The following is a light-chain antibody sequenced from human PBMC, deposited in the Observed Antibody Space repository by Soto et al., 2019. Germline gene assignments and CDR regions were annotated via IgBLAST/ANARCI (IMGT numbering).Light chain of an antibody. CDR3: QQYGSRPTT. V-gene: IGKV3-20*01. Sequence: IVLTQSPGTLSLSPGERTTLSCRASQSISRYLAWYQQKPGQGPRLLIYGASSRATGIPDRFSGSGSGTDFTLTISRLEPEDFAVYYCQQYGSRPTTFGQGTKVDIK. CDR1: QSISRY. CDR2: GAS. J-gene: IGKJ1*01.